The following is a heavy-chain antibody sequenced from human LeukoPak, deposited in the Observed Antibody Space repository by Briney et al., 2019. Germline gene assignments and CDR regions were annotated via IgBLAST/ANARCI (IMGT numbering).Heavy chain of an antibody. CDR3: ASLSAVDAFDI. Sequence: SETLSLTCTVSGYSISSGYYWGWIRQPPGKGLEWIGSIYHSGSTYYNPSLKRRVTISVDTSKNQFSLKLSSVTAADTAVYYCASLSAVDAFDIWGQGTMVTVSS. V-gene: IGHV4-38-2*02. CDR1: GYSISSGYY. D-gene: IGHD2/OR15-2a*01. CDR2: IYHSGST. J-gene: IGHJ3*02.